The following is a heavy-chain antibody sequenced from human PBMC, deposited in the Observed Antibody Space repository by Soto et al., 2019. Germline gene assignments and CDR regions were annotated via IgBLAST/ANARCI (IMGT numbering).Heavy chain of an antibody. J-gene: IGHJ4*02. D-gene: IGHD1-20*01. Sequence: SETLSLTCAVSGGSISGSYYYWGWLRQSPGRGPEWIGSVFYTGFTSYNPSLESRVSVSVDTSKNQFSLKVSAVTAADTAVYYCASPQKGYNWNYFDHWGQGALVTVSS. CDR2: VFYTGFT. V-gene: IGHV4-39*01. CDR1: GGSISGSYYY. CDR3: ASPQKGYNWNYFDH.